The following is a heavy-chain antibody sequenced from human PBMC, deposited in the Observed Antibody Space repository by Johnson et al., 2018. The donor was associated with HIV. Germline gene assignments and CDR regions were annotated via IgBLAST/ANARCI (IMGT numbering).Heavy chain of an antibody. CDR1: GFTFDDYG. V-gene: IGHV3-74*02. CDR3: ARNLWGSYRHDAFDI. Sequence: VQLVESGGGLVKPGGSLRLSCAASGFTFDDYGMSWVRQAPGKGLVWVSRINSDGSSTSYADSVKGRFTISRDNAKNTLYLQMNSLRAEDTAVYYCARNLWGSYRHDAFDIWGHGTMVTVSS. J-gene: IGHJ3*02. D-gene: IGHD3-16*02. CDR2: INSDGSST.